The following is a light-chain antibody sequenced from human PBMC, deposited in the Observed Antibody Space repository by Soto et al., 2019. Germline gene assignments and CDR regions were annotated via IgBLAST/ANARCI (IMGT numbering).Light chain of an antibody. Sequence: QSALTQPPSASGSPGQSVTISCTGTSSDVGGYNYVSWYQQHPGKAPKLMIYEVSKRPSGVPDRFSGSKSGNTASLTVSGLQAEDEDDYYCSSYEGSNNLVFGGGTKVTVL. CDR3: SSYEGSNNLV. V-gene: IGLV2-8*01. CDR2: EVS. CDR1: SSDVGGYNY. J-gene: IGLJ2*01.